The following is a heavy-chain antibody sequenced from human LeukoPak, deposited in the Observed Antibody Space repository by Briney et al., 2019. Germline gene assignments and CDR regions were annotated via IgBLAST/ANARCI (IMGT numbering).Heavy chain of an antibody. D-gene: IGHD6-19*01. CDR2: IYPGDSDT. Sequence: GESLKISCKGSGYSFTSYWIGWVRQMPGKGLEWMGIIYPGDSDTRYSPSFQGQVTISADESISTAYLQWSSLKASDTAMYYCARQPYSSGWWNWFDPWGQGTLVTVSS. V-gene: IGHV5-51*01. J-gene: IGHJ5*02. CDR1: GYSFTSYW. CDR3: ARQPYSSGWWNWFDP.